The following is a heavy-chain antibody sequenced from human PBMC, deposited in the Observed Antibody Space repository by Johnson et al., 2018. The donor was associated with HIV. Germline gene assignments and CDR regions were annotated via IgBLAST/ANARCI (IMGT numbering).Heavy chain of an antibody. CDR2: ISFDENNK. J-gene: IGHJ3*02. CDR1: GFTFSTYT. Sequence: QVQLVESGGDVVQPGRSLRLSCAASGFTFSTYTMHWVRQAPGKGLEWVAVISFDENNKVYADSVKGRFTISRDNSKNPLFLHMNSLRTEDTAVYYCARDLGPDGAFDIWGQGTMVTVSS. CDR3: ARDLGPDGAFDI. D-gene: IGHD5-24*01. V-gene: IGHV3-30-3*01.